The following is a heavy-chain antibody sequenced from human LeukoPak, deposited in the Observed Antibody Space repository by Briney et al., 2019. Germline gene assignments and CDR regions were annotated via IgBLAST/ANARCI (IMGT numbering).Heavy chain of an antibody. Sequence: SETLSLTCTVSGGSISNYYWGWIRQPPGKGLEWIGDIYYSGSTNYNPSLESRVTISVDTSKNQFSLNLYSVTAADTAVYYCARRGFLDHWGQGTLVTVSS. V-gene: IGHV4-59*01. CDR2: IYYSGST. D-gene: IGHD3-10*01. J-gene: IGHJ4*02. CDR1: GGSISNYY. CDR3: ARRGFLDH.